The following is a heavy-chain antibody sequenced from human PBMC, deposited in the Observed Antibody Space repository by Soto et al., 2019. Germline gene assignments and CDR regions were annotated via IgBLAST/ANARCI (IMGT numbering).Heavy chain of an antibody. Sequence: SETLSLTCTVSGGSISSSSYYWGWIRQPPGKGLEWIGSIYYSGSTYYNPSLKSRVTISVDASKNQFSLKLSSVTAADTAVYYCARASEVGATLLFSGHPDAFDIWGQGTMVTVSS. V-gene: IGHV4-39*07. CDR3: ARASEVGATLLFSGHPDAFDI. J-gene: IGHJ3*02. CDR1: GGSISSSSYY. CDR2: IYYSGST. D-gene: IGHD1-26*01.